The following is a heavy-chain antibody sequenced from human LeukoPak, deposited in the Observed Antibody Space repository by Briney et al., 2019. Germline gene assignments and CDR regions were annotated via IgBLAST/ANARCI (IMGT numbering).Heavy chain of an antibody. CDR3: ARALVAGVTLNALDI. J-gene: IGHJ3*02. D-gene: IGHD2-15*01. CDR2: IQYDGSTT. CDR1: GFIFSSYW. V-gene: IGHV3-74*01. Sequence: GGSLRLSCAASGFIFSSYWMHWVRQVPGKGLVWVARIQYDGSTTNYADSVKGRFTISRDKAKKTLDVQMNSLRAEDTAVYYCARALVAGVTLNALDIWGQGTMVTVSS.